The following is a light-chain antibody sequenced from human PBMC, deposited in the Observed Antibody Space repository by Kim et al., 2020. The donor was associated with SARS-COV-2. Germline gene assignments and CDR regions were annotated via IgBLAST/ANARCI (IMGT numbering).Light chain of an antibody. CDR2: GKN. Sequence: VALGQTVRITCQGNSLRSYYATWYQHKPGQAPILVIYGKNNRPSGIPDRFSGSSSGNTASLTITGTQAGDEADYYCNSRDSNDNVVFGGGTKLTVL. CDR3: NSRDSNDNVV. V-gene: IGLV3-19*01. J-gene: IGLJ2*01. CDR1: SLRSYY.